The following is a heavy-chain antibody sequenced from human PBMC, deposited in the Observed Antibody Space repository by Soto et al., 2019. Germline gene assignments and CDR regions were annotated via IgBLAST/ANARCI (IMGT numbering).Heavy chain of an antibody. J-gene: IGHJ6*02. V-gene: IGHV1-2*02. Sequence: ASVKVSCKASGYTFTGYYMHWVRQAPGQGLEWMGWINPNSGGTNYAQKFQGRVTMTRDTSISTAYMELSRLRSDDTAVYYCARPYTVTTRGSYYYYYGMDVWGQGTTVTVSS. CDR2: INPNSGGT. CDR3: ARPYTVTTRGSYYYYYGMDV. CDR1: GYTFTGYY. D-gene: IGHD4-4*01.